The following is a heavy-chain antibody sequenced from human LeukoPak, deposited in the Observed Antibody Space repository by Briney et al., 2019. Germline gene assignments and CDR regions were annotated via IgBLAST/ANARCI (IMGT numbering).Heavy chain of an antibody. D-gene: IGHD3-3*01. V-gene: IGHV3-15*01. J-gene: IGHJ4*02. CDR1: GFTVSSNY. CDR2: IKSKTDGGTT. CDR3: TTDGGYDFWSGYPNLDY. Sequence: GGSLRLSCAASGFTVSSNYMSWVRQAPGKGLEWVGRIKSKTDGGTTDYAAPVKGRFTISRDDSKNTLYLQMNSLKTEDTAVYYCTTDGGYDFWSGYPNLDYWGQGTLVTVSS.